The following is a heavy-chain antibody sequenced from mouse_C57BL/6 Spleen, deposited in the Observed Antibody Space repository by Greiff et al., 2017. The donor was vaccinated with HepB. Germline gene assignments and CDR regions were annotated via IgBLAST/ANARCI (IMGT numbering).Heavy chain of an antibody. J-gene: IGHJ4*01. V-gene: IGHV1-20*01. CDR2: INPYNGDT. D-gene: IGHD1-1*01. CDR1: GYSFTGYF. CDR3: ARSITTVVATDAMDY. Sequence: VQLQQSGPELVKPGDSVKISCKASGYSFTGYFMNWVMQSHGKSLEWIGRINPYNGDTFYNQKFKGKATLTVDKSSSTAHMELRSLTSEDSAVYYCARSITTVVATDAMDYWGQGTSVTVSS.